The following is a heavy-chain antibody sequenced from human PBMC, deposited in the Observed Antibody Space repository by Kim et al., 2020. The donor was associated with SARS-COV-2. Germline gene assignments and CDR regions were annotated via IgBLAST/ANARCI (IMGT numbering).Heavy chain of an antibody. V-gene: IGHV3-7*01. CDR1: GFTFSSYW. Sequence: GGSLRLSCAASGFTFSSYWMSWVRQAPGKGLEWVANIKQDGSEKYYVDSVKGRFTISRDNAKNSLYLQMNSLRAEDTAVYYCQAVREQQLVLGDYWGQGALVTVSS. D-gene: IGHD6-13*01. CDR2: IKQDGSEK. J-gene: IGHJ4*02. CDR3: QAVREQQLVLGDY.